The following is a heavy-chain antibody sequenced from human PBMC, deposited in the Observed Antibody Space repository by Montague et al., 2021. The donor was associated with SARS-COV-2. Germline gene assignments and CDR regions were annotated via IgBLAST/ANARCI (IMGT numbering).Heavy chain of an antibody. J-gene: IGHJ6*02. Sequence: SETLSLTCTVSGGSISSGGYYWSWIRQPPGKGLEWIGEINHSGSTNYNPSLKSRVTISVDTSKNQFPLKLSSVTAADTAVYYCAVNSNYYYYYGMDVWGQGTTVTVSS. D-gene: IGHD4-11*01. CDR2: INHSGST. CDR1: GGSISSGGYY. V-gene: IGHV4-39*06. CDR3: AVNSNYYYYYGMDV.